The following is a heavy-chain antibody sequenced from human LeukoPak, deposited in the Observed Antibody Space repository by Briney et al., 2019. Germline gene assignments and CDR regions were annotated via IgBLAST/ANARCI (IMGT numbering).Heavy chain of an antibody. Sequence: GGSLRLSCAASRFTFSSYGMHWVRQAPGKGLEWVAVIWYDGSNKYYADSVKGRFTISRDNSKNTLYLQMNSLRAEDTAVYYCARDYDILTGFPRGGFDYWGQGTLVTVSS. V-gene: IGHV3-33*01. CDR1: RFTFSSYG. CDR3: ARDYDILTGFPRGGFDY. CDR2: IWYDGSNK. J-gene: IGHJ4*02. D-gene: IGHD3-9*01.